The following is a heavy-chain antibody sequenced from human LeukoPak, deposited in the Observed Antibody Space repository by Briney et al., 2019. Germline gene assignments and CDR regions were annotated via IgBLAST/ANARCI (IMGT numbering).Heavy chain of an antibody. CDR3: AKPQEADLWVPDY. D-gene: IGHD3-3*01. J-gene: IGHJ4*02. Sequence: ASVKVSCKASGYTFTDYYIHWVRQAPGQRLEWMGWVNADNSNTKYSQEFQGRVTITRDTSASTAYMDLNSLIPEDTALYYCAKPQEADLWVPDYWGQGTLVTVSS. CDR2: VNADNSNT. CDR1: GYTFTDYY. V-gene: IGHV1/OR15-3*02.